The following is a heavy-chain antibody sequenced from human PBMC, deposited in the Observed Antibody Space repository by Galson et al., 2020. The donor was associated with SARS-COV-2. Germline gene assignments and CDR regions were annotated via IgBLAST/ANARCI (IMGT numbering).Heavy chain of an antibody. CDR2: IYYSGST. D-gene: IGHD3-22*01. CDR3: ARGLHYYDSSGYYFDY. V-gene: IGHV4-59*01. J-gene: IGHJ4*02. CDR1: GGSISSYY. Sequence: SQTLSLTCTVSGGSISSYYWSWIRQPPGKGLEWIGYIYYSGSTNYNPSLKSRVTISVDTSKNQFSLKRSSVTAADTAVYYCARGLHYYDSSGYYFDYWGQGTLVTVSS.